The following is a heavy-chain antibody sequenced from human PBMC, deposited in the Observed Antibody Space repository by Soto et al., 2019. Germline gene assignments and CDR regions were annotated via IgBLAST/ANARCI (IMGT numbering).Heavy chain of an antibody. D-gene: IGHD3-22*01. CDR2: IGAYNCNT. V-gene: IGHV1-18*01. CDR3: AYYYDSSGYSNYEY. J-gene: IGHJ4*02. CDR1: GYTXTSYG. Sequence: NVSFKASGYTXTSYGISLVRQAPGQGLEWMGWIGAYNCNTNYAQKLQGRVTMTTDTSKSTAYMELRRLRSDDTAVYYCAYYYDSSGYSNYEYWGQGTLVNVSP.